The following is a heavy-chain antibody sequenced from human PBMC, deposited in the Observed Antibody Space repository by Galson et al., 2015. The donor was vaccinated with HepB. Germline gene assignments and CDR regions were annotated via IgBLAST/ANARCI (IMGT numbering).Heavy chain of an antibody. CDR2: IYPGDSDT. CDR3: ASPGELLWFGELGFDI. CDR1: GYSFTSYW. D-gene: IGHD3-10*01. V-gene: IGHV5-51*01. J-gene: IGHJ3*02. Sequence: QSGAEVKKPGESLKISCKGSGYSFTSYWIGWVRQMPGKGLEWMGIIYPGDSDTRYSPSFQGQVTISADKSISTAYLQWSSLKASDTAMYYCASPGELLWFGELGFDIWGQGTMVTVSS.